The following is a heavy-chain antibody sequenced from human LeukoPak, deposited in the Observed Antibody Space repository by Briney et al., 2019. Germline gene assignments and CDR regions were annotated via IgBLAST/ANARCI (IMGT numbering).Heavy chain of an antibody. J-gene: IGHJ4*02. Sequence: SETLSLTCTVSGYSISSGYYWGWIRQPPGKGLEWIGSIYHSGNTYYNPSLKSRVTISVDTSKNQFSLKLSSVTAADTAVYYCGGSQSGNYFWVDSWGQGTQVTVSS. CDR1: GYSISSGYY. CDR2: IYHSGNT. D-gene: IGHD1-26*01. V-gene: IGHV4-38-2*02. CDR3: GGSQSGNYFWVDS.